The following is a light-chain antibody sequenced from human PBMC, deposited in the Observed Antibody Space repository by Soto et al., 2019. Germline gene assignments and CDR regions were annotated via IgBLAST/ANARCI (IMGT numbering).Light chain of an antibody. CDR1: SSDLGTYDY. CDR3: SSYTTNRLYG. CDR2: DVS. J-gene: IGLJ1*01. Sequence: QSALTQPASVSGSPGQSITISCTGTSSDLGTYDYVSWYQHHPGKAPKLMIYDVSSRPSGVSNRFSGSKSGNTASLAISGLQAEDEADYYCSSYTTNRLYGFGTGTKVTVL. V-gene: IGLV2-14*03.